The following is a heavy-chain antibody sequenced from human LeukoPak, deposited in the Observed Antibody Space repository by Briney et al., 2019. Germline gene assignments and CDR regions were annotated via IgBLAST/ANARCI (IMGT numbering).Heavy chain of an antibody. Sequence: RASETLSLTCGVYGGSLSGYYWNWIRQPPGKGLEWIGEINHRGSAHYKPSLKSRVTISLDTSKNQFSLTLSFVTAADTALYYCARGNSGGAFGDFYYFMDVWGKGTTVSVSS. CDR2: INHRGSA. CDR3: ARGNSGGAFGDFYYFMDV. V-gene: IGHV4-34*01. CDR1: GGSLSGYY. J-gene: IGHJ6*03. D-gene: IGHD1-1*01.